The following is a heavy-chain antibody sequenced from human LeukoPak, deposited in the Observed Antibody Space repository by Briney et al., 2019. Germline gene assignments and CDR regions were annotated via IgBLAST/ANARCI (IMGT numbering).Heavy chain of an antibody. D-gene: IGHD6-13*01. Sequence: SETLSLTCTVSSGSISSSSYYWGWMRQPPGKGLEWIGSIYYSGSTYYNPSLKSRVTISVDTSKNQFSLKLSSVTAADTAVYYCARQQSTGYSSSWYLRLHWFDPWGQGTLVTVSS. CDR3: ARQQSTGYSSSWYLRLHWFDP. CDR1: SGSISSSSYY. V-gene: IGHV4-39*01. J-gene: IGHJ5*02. CDR2: IYYSGST.